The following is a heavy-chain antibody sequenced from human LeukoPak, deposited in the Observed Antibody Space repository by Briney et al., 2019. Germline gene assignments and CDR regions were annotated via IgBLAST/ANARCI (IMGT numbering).Heavy chain of an antibody. CDR2: ISRDGSKT. CDR3: AKGRPLQSITNYYEFDS. J-gene: IGHJ4*02. Sequence: GGSLRLSCAASDFAFRYYGIHWVRHAPGKGMVWAVIISRDGSKTYYADSVKGRYTISGDNSKNTEPLQMNSLRADYTGVYYCAKGRPLQSITNYYEFDSRGQGTLVTVSS. V-gene: IGHV3-30*18. D-gene: IGHD1-26*01. CDR1: DFAFRYYG.